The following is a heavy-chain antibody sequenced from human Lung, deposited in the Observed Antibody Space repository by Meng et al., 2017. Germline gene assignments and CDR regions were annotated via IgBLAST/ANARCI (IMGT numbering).Heavy chain of an antibody. CDR3: TREQLWFSDFDY. CDR2: IWFDGSKA. CDR1: GFTLSYFG. V-gene: IGHV3-33*01. Sequence: QGQLVEAGGGVVQPGKSLGLSCAASGFTLSYFGMHWVRQAPGKGLEWLAIIWFDGSKAYYADSVKGRFTISRDNSKNTVYLQMNSLRGEDTAVYYCTREQLWFSDFDYWGQGTLVTVSS. J-gene: IGHJ4*02. D-gene: IGHD3-10*01.